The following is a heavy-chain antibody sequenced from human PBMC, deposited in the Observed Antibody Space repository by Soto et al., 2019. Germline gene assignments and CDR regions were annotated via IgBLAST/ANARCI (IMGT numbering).Heavy chain of an antibody. V-gene: IGHV3-23*01. CDR3: AKVPVGATGRFDY. CDR2: ISGSGGST. CDR1: VFTFSNYA. D-gene: IGHD1-26*01. Sequence: PGWSLRLSCACSVFTFSNYAMSWVRQAPGKGLAWVSAISGSGGSTYYADSVKGRFTISKDNSKNTLYLQMNSLRAEDTALYYCAKVPVGATGRFDYWGQGTLVTVSS. J-gene: IGHJ4*02.